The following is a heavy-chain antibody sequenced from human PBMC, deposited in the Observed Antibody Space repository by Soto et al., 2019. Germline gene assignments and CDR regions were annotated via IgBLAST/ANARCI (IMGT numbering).Heavy chain of an antibody. J-gene: IGHJ5*02. CDR1: GYTISEYS. D-gene: IGHD2-8*01. CDR3: ARLSANGASGGWFDP. Sequence: SLNVSCKASGYTISEYSMDWVRQAPGKGLEWMGGIIPIVGTANYAQKFQGRVTITADESTSTAYMELSSLRSEDTAVYYCARLSANGASGGWFDPWGQGTLVTVSS. CDR2: IIPIVGTA. V-gene: IGHV1-69*13.